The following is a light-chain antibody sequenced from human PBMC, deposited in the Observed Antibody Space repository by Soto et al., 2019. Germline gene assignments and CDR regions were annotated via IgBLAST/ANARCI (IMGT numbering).Light chain of an antibody. Sequence: EIVMTQSPVTLSVSPGERATLSCRASQDVKTNLAWYQQKPGQAPRLLIYGASTRATGIAARFSGTGSGTQFTLSISNLQSEDFAAYYCQHYNGWPPYTFDQGTKLDSK. J-gene: IGKJ2*01. CDR1: QDVKTN. CDR3: QHYNGWPPYT. V-gene: IGKV3-15*01. CDR2: GAS.